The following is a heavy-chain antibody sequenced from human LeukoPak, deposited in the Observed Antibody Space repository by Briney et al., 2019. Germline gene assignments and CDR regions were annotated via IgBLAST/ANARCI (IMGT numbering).Heavy chain of an antibody. D-gene: IGHD3-9*01. Sequence: GESLKISCKASGYSFSSYWITWVRQMPGKGLEWMGRIDPSDSYTNYSPSFQGHVTMSGDKSISTAYLQWSSLKASDTAMYYCARGTYDTLTGYLNNWFDPWGQGTLVTVSS. J-gene: IGHJ5*02. CDR1: GYSFSSYW. V-gene: IGHV5-10-1*01. CDR3: ARGTYDTLTGYLNNWFDP. CDR2: IDPSDSYT.